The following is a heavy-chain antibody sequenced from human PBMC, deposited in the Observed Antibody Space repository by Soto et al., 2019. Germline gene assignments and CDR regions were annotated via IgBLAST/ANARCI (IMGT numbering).Heavy chain of an antibody. V-gene: IGHV3-15*01. CDR2: IKSKTDGGTT. CDR1: GFTFSNAW. CDR3: TTSAAKKDVSDY. J-gene: IGHJ4*02. Sequence: EVQLVESGGGLVKPGGSLRLSCAASGFTFSNAWMSWVRQAPGKVLEWVGRIKSKTDGGTTDYAAPVKGRFTISRDDSKNTLSLQMNSLKTEYTAVYYCTTSAAKKDVSDYWGQGTLVTVSS. D-gene: IGHD2-15*01.